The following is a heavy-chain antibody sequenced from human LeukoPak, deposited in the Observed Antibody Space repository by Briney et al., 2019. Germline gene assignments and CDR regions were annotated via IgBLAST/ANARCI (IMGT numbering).Heavy chain of an antibody. V-gene: IGHV3-11*04. Sequence: RGSLTLSCPASGFTFSDYYMSWIRQAPGKGLEWVSYISSSGSTIYYADSVKGRFTTSRDKAKNSLYLQMNSQRAEDTAVYYCARDLAVAGTDYWGQGTLVTVSS. J-gene: IGHJ4*02. CDR1: GFTFSDYY. CDR3: ARDLAVAGTDY. CDR2: ISSSGSTI. D-gene: IGHD6-19*01.